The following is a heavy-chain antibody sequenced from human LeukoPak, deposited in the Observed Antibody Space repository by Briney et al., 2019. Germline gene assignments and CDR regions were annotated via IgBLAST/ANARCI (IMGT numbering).Heavy chain of an antibody. CDR3: TRESGAFSPFGF. J-gene: IGHJ4*02. Sequence: SGTLSLTCGVSGGSIITTNWWSWVRQPPGKGLEWIGEVHLNGATNYNPSLESRVSMSIDKSKNQLSLKLSSVTAADTATYYCTRESGAFSPFGFWGQGTLVTVSS. CDR2: VHLNGAT. D-gene: IGHD1-26*01. V-gene: IGHV4-4*02. CDR1: GGSIITTNW.